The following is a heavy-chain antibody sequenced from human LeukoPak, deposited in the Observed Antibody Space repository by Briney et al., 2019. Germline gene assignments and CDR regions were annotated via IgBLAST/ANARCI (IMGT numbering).Heavy chain of an antibody. Sequence: SQTLSLTCTVSGGSISSGSYYWSWIRQPAGKGLEWIGRIYTSGSTNYNPSLKSRITISVDTSKNQFSLTLSSVTAADTAVYYCARVGPYSSSWPPINYMDVWGKGTTVTVSS. CDR3: ARVGPYSSSWPPINYMDV. D-gene: IGHD6-13*01. CDR1: GGSISSGSYY. CDR2: IYTSGST. V-gene: IGHV4-61*02. J-gene: IGHJ6*03.